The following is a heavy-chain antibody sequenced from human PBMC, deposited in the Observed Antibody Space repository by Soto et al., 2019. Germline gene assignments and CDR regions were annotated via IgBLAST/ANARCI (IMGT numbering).Heavy chain of an antibody. Sequence: PSETLSLTCTVSGGSISSYYWNWIRQPPGKEPEYIGYIYYSGTTYYNPSLRGRVTISVDTSTKQFSLKLTSVTAADTALYYCAGDRGDSIEYWGQGIQVTVSS. CDR3: AGDRGDSIEY. CDR2: IYYSGTT. D-gene: IGHD2-21*02. CDR1: GGSISSYY. J-gene: IGHJ4*02. V-gene: IGHV4-59*01.